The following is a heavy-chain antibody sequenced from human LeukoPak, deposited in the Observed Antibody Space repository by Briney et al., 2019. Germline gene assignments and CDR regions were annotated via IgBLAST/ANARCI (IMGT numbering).Heavy chain of an antibody. CDR1: GFTFSDYY. J-gene: IGHJ4*02. CDR3: ARPGWVLVTATFLDY. V-gene: IGHV3-11*01. CDR2: ISGSGTTI. Sequence: GGSLRLSCAASGFTFSDYYMSWIRQAPGKGLEWVSYISGSGTTIYFADSLKGRFTISRDNAKNSLYLQMNSLRAEDTAVYYCARPGWVLVTATFLDYWGQGTLVTVSS. D-gene: IGHD2-21*02.